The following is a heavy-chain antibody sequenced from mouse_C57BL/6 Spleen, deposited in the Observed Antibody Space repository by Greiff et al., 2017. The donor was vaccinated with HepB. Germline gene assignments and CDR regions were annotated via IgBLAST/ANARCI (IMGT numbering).Heavy chain of an antibody. D-gene: IGHD1-1*01. Sequence: QVQLQQSGPELVKPGASVKISCKASGYAFSSSWMNWVKQRPGKGLEWIGRIYPGDGDTNYNGKFKGKATLTADKSSSTAYMKLSSLTSEDSAVYFCARRITPVVANFDYWGQGTTLTVSS. CDR1: GYAFSSSW. CDR3: ARRITPVVANFDY. CDR2: IYPGDGDT. V-gene: IGHV1-82*01. J-gene: IGHJ2*01.